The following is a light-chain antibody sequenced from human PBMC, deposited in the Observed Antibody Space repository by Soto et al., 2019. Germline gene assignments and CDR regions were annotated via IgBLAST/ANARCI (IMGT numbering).Light chain of an antibody. Sequence: DIQITQSPSTLSASVGDRVTITCRASQSITTWLAWYQQKPGKAPKLLIYKATNLQSGVPSRFSGSGSGTEFSLTISSLQPDDFATYYCQRYNDYQYIFGQGTKVDIK. V-gene: IGKV1-5*03. CDR3: QRYNDYQYI. CDR2: KAT. CDR1: QSITTW. J-gene: IGKJ2*01.